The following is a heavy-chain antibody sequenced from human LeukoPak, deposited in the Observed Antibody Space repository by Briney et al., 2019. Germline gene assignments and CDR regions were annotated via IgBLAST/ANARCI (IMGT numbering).Heavy chain of an antibody. D-gene: IGHD3-16*01. CDR2: ISITSGTI. V-gene: IGHV3-48*01. CDR3: ARDQFGAAKYFQH. J-gene: IGHJ1*01. Sequence: GGPLRLSCAASGFTFSSYSMNWVRQAPGKGLEWVSYISITSGTIYYADSVKGRFTISRDNAKNSLYLQMNSLRAEDTAVYYCARDQFGAAKYFQHWGQGTLVTVSS. CDR1: GFTFSSYS.